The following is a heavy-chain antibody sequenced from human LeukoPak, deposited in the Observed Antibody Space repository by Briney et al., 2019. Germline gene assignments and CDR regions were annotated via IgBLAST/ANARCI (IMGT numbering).Heavy chain of an antibody. CDR3: AKRDQYSGYAD. CDR1: GFTFSSYA. J-gene: IGHJ4*02. V-gene: IGHV3-23*01. D-gene: IGHD5-12*01. Sequence: GGSLRLSCAASGFTFSSYAMSRVRQAPGKGLEWVSAISGSGGSTYYADSVKGRFTISRDNSKNTLYLQMNSLRAEDTAVYYCAKRDQYSGYADWGQGTLVTVSS. CDR2: ISGSGGST.